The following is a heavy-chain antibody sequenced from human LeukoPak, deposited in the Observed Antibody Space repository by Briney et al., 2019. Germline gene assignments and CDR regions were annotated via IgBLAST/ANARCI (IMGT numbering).Heavy chain of an antibody. CDR1: GGSISSSSYY. CDR3: ARGLRLGYRYGYRVWFDP. V-gene: IGHV4-39*07. D-gene: IGHD5-18*01. CDR2: IYYSGST. Sequence: KPSETLSLTCTVSGGSISSSSYYWGWIRQPPGKGLEWIGSIYYSGSTYYNPSLKSRVTISVDTSKNQFSLKLSSVTAADTAVYYCARGLRLGYRYGYRVWFDPWGQGTLVTVSS. J-gene: IGHJ5*02.